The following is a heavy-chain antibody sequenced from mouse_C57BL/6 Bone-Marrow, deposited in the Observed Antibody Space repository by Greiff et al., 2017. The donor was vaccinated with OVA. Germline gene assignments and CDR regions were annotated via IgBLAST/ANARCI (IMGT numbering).Heavy chain of an antibody. CDR2: IYPSDGET. D-gene: IGHD2-3*01. Sequence: QVQLQQPGAELVRPGSSVKLSCKASGYTFTSYWMDWVKQRPGQGLEWIGNIYPSDGETHYNQKFKDKATLTVDKSSSTAYMQLSSLTSEDSAVYYCARDYDGYRWFAYWGQGTLVTVSA. CDR1: GYTFTSYW. V-gene: IGHV1-61*01. CDR3: ARDYDGYRWFAY. J-gene: IGHJ3*01.